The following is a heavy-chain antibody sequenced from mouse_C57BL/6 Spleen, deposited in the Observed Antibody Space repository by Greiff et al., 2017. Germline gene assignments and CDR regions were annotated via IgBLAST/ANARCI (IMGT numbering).Heavy chain of an antibody. CDR3: ARGRGTTVVAPYWYFDV. J-gene: IGHJ1*03. CDR1: GYSFTDYN. V-gene: IGHV1-39*01. Sequence: VQLQQSGPELVKPGASVKISCKASGYSFTDYNMNWVKQSNGKSLEWIGVINPNYGTTSYNQKFKGKATLTVDQSSSTAYMQLNSLTSEDSAVYYCARGRGTTVVAPYWYFDVWGTGTTVTVSS. D-gene: IGHD1-1*01. CDR2: INPNYGTT.